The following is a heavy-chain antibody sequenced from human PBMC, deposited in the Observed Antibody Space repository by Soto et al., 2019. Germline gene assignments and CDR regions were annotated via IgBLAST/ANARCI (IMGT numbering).Heavy chain of an antibody. V-gene: IGHV4-31*03. CDR3: ARWWSGSRQGFDP. CDR1: GGSISSGGYY. CDR2: IYYSGST. J-gene: IGHJ5*02. D-gene: IGHD3-3*01. Sequence: SETLSLTCTVSGGSISSGGYYWSWNSQHPGKGLEWIGYIYYSGSTYYNPSLKSRVTISVDTSKNQFSLKLSSVTAADPAVYYCARWWSGSRQGFDPWGQGTLVTVSS.